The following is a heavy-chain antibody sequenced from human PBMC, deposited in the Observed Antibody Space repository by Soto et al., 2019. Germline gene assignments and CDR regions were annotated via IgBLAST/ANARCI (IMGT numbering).Heavy chain of an antibody. Sequence: SVKVSCKASGFTFTSSAVQWVRQARGQRLEWIGWIVVGSGNTNYAQKFQERVTITRDMSTSTAYMELSSLRSEDTAVYYCAADRDYDLYYFDYWGQGTLVTVSS. CDR1: GFTFTSSA. J-gene: IGHJ4*02. V-gene: IGHV1-58*01. CDR2: IVVGSGNT. CDR3: AADRDYDLYYFDY. D-gene: IGHD3-3*01.